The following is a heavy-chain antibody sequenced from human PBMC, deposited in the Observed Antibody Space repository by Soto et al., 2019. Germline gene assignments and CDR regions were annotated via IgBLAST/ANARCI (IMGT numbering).Heavy chain of an antibody. CDR3: ARGSSRWEY. V-gene: IGHV4-4*07. D-gene: IGHD6-13*01. CDR1: RGSIISFY. CDR2: IYSGGRN. J-gene: IGHJ4*02. Sequence: TSETLSLTCTVSRGSIISFYWSSIRQPAWKVLEWIGRIYSGGRNNYNPSLKSRVTMSVDTSKNQFSLRLSSVTSAPTAMYYCARGSSRWEYWGQGTLVTVSS.